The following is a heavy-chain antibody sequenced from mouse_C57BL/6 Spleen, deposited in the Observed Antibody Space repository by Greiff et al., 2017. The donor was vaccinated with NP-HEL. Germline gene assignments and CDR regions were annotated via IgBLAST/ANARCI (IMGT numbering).Heavy chain of an antibody. Sequence: QVQLHQPGAELVRPGSSVKLSCKASGYTFTSYWMHWVKQRPIQGLEWIGNIDPSDSETHYNQKFKDKATLTVDKSSSTAYMQLSSLTSEDSAVYYCAREGGSSPFAYWGQGTLVTVSA. J-gene: IGHJ3*01. CDR1: GYTFTSYW. CDR2: IDPSDSET. D-gene: IGHD1-1*01. V-gene: IGHV1-52*01. CDR3: AREGGSSPFAY.